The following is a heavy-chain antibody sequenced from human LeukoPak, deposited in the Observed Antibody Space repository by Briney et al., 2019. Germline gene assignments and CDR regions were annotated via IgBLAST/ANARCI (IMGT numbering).Heavy chain of an antibody. Sequence: ASVKVSRKASGYTFTRYYMHWVRQAPAQGLEWMGIINPSGGSTSYAQKFQGRVTMTRDTSTSTVYMELSSLRSEDTAVYYCAREGSSSPGPFDYWGQGTLVTVSS. CDR3: AREGSSSPGPFDY. CDR1: GYTFTRYY. CDR2: INPSGGST. D-gene: IGHD6-6*01. J-gene: IGHJ4*02. V-gene: IGHV1-46*01.